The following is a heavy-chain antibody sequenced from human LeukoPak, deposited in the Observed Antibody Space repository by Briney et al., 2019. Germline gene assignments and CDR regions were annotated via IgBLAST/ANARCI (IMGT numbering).Heavy chain of an antibody. CDR3: ARDTGGDIVVVPAAIAFDY. V-gene: IGHV3-21*01. Sequence: GGSLRLSCAASGFTFSSYSMNWVRQAPGKGLEWVSSISSSSSYIYYADSVKGRFTISRDNAKNSLYLQMNSLRAEDTAMYHCARDTGGDIVVVPAAIAFDYWGQGTLVTVSS. CDR2: ISSSSSYI. J-gene: IGHJ4*02. D-gene: IGHD2-2*02. CDR1: GFTFSSYS.